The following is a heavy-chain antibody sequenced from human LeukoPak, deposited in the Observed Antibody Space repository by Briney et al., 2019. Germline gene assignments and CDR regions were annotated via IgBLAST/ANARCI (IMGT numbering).Heavy chain of an antibody. J-gene: IGHJ6*04. CDR3: AKMKGATYHYYYAMDV. CDR2: MSGSGRST. Sequence: PGGSLRLSCTASGLTFSSFAMSWVRQAPGKGLEWVSAMSGSGRSTYYADTVRGRFTVSRDNSKNTLYLQMNSLRAEDTALYYCAKMKGATYHYYYAMDVWGKGTTVAVSS. D-gene: IGHD5-24*01. V-gene: IGHV3-23*01. CDR1: GLTFSSFA.